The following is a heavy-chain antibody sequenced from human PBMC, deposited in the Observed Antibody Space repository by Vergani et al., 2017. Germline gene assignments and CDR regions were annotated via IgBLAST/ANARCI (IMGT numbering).Heavy chain of an antibody. CDR2: IYPGDSDT. CDR3: ARAAGRYGSGSYYTEIDY. J-gene: IGHJ4*02. CDR1: GYSFTSYW. Sequence: EVQLVQSGAEVKKPGESLKISCKGSGYSFTSYWIGWVRQMPGKGLEWMGIIYPGDSDTRYSPSFQGQVTISADKSISTAYLQWSSLKASDPAMYYCARAAGRYGSGSYYTEIDYWGQGTLVTVSS. V-gene: IGHV5-51*01. D-gene: IGHD3-10*01.